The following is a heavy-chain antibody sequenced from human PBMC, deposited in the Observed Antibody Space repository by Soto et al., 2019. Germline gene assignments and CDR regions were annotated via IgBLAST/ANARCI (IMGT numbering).Heavy chain of an antibody. CDR1: SGSISSGGYS. D-gene: IGHD6-13*01. J-gene: IGHJ4*02. CDR2: IYHSGST. Sequence: PSETVSLTCAVSSGSISSGGYSWSWIRQPPGKGLEWIGYIYHSGSTYYNPSLKSRVTISVDRSKNQFSLKLSSVTAADTAVYYCARAAAAPKVYYFDYWGRGTLVTVSS. V-gene: IGHV4-30-2*01. CDR3: ARAAAAPKVYYFDY.